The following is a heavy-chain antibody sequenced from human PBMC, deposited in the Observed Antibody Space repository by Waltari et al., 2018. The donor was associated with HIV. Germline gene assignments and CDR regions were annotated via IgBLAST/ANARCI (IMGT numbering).Heavy chain of an antibody. Sequence: QVQLVESGGGVVQPGRSLRLSCAASGFTFSSYGMHWVRQAPGKGLEWVAVISYDGSNKYYADSVKGRFTISRDNSKNTLYLQMNSLRAEDTAVYYCAKDRGGLGTELFDYWGQGTLVTVSS. J-gene: IGHJ4*02. CDR3: AKDRGGLGTELFDY. CDR2: ISYDGSNK. CDR1: GFTFSSYG. V-gene: IGHV3-30*18. D-gene: IGHD3-16*01.